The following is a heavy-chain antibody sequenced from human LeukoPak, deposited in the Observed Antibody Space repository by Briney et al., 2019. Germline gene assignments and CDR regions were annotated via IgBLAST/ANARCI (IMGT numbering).Heavy chain of an antibody. D-gene: IGHD6-13*01. Sequence: SETLSLTCTVSGGSISNNNYCWGWIRQPPGKGLEWIGSIYHSGSTYYNPSLKSRVTISVDTSKNQFSLKLSSVTAADTAVYYCARRSSLLAFDIWGQGTMVTVSS. CDR2: IYHSGST. CDR3: ARRSSLLAFDI. J-gene: IGHJ3*02. CDR1: GGSISNNNYC. V-gene: IGHV4-39*07.